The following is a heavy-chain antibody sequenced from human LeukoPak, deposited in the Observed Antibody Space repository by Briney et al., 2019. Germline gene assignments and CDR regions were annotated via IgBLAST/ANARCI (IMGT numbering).Heavy chain of an antibody. J-gene: IGHJ4*02. V-gene: IGHV3-30*18. Sequence: GRSLRLSCAASGFTFGDYGMHWVRQAPGKGLKWLTLLTYDGTNEYYADSVKGRFAISRDNSKNTLFLQMNSLRPEDTAVYYCAKGYFGSGSPDYFDYWGQGTLVTVSS. D-gene: IGHD3-10*01. CDR1: GFTFGDYG. CDR3: AKGYFGSGSPDYFDY. CDR2: LTYDGTNE.